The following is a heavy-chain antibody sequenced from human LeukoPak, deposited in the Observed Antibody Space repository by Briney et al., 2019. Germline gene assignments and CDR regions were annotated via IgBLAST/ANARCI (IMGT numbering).Heavy chain of an antibody. D-gene: IGHD4-17*01. J-gene: IGHJ6*03. Sequence: GGSLRLSCAASGLTVSSNYMAWVRQAPGKGLEWVSVLYSDGRTFYGDSVKGRFTISRDDSKNTVLLQVNSLRAEDTAVYFCARRGDPAYFYMDVWGKGTTVTISS. CDR2: LYSDGRT. V-gene: IGHV3-53*01. CDR3: ARRGDPAYFYMDV. CDR1: GLTVSSNY.